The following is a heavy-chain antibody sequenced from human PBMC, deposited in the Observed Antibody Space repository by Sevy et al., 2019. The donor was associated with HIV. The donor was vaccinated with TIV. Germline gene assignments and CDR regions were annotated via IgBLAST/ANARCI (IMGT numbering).Heavy chain of an antibody. CDR3: ARTPYYYGSGSYYGGYYFDY. Sequence: ASVKVSCKASGGTFSSYAISWVRQAPGQGLEWMGRIIPIFGTANYAQKFQGRVTITADESTGTAYMELSSLRSEDTAVYYCARTPYYYGSGSYYGGYYFDYWGQGTLVTVSS. CDR2: IIPIFGTA. V-gene: IGHV1-69*13. D-gene: IGHD3-10*01. J-gene: IGHJ4*02. CDR1: GGTFSSYA.